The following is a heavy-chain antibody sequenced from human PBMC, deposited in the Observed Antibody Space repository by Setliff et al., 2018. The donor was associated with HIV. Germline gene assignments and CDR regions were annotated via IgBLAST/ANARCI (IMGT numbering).Heavy chain of an antibody. D-gene: IGHD3-3*01. CDR1: GASDISYIW. V-gene: IGHV4-4*02. Sequence: SETLSLTCAVSGASDISYIWWSWVRQPPGKGLEWIGEVYHTGSTNLNPSLKSRVTISVDTSKNQLSLRLTSMAAADTAMYYCARSQPDTIFGVVTFDCWGQGKMVTVSS. J-gene: IGHJ4*02. CDR2: VYHTGST. CDR3: ARSQPDTIFGVVTFDC.